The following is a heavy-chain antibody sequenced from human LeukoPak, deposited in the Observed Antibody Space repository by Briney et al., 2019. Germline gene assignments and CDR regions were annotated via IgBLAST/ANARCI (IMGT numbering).Heavy chain of an antibody. J-gene: IGHJ5*02. CDR1: GGSISSYY. Sequence: SETLSLTCTVSGGSISSYYWSWIRQPPGKGLEWIGSIYYSGSTYYNPSLKSRVTMSVDTSKNQFSLKKNYVTAADTAVYYCARVKGRLSWFDPWGQGTLFTVSS. CDR3: ARVKGRLSWFDP. V-gene: IGHV4-59*04. CDR2: IYYSGST. D-gene: IGHD3-10*01.